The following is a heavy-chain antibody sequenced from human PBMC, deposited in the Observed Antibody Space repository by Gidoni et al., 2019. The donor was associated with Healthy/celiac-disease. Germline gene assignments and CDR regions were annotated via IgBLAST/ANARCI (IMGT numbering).Heavy chain of an antibody. CDR2: IWYDGSNK. J-gene: IGHJ4*02. CDR1: GFTFSSYG. D-gene: IGHD3-22*01. Sequence: QVQLVESGGGVVQPGRSLRLSCAASGFTFSSYGMHWVRQAPGKGLEWVAVIWYDGSNKYYADSVKGRFTISRDNSKNTLYLQMNSLRAEDTAVYYCARELLDSSGYYEVFDYWGQGTLVTVSS. CDR3: ARELLDSSGYYEVFDY. V-gene: IGHV3-33*01.